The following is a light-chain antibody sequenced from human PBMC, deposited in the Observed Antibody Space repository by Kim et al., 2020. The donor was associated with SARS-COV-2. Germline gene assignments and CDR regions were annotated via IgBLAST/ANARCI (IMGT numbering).Light chain of an antibody. CDR3: SSHTTSSTYV. Sequence: QPTTISRSATACYVGNYTSVSSYHQHPGRAHNLVIFDVCQRASGVSNRFSGSQSGNAASLTISGLRAKDEADYYCSSHTTSSTYVFGSRTQLTVL. CDR2: DVC. CDR1: ACYVGNYTS. J-gene: IGLJ1*01. V-gene: IGLV2-14*03.